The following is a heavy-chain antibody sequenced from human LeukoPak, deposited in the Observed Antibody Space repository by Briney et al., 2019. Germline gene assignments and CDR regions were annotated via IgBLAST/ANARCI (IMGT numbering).Heavy chain of an antibody. CDR1: GYSISTGYY. CDR3: ARDTAAAPGGLTRYYFDY. D-gene: IGHD6-13*01. CDR2: FYHGGST. J-gene: IGHJ4*02. V-gene: IGHV4-38-2*02. Sequence: PSETLSLTCTVSGYSISTGYYWDWIRPPPGKGLEWIGTFYHGGSTYYNPSLKSRVTISVDTSKNQFSLNLTSVTAADTAVYYCARDTAAAPGGLTRYYFDYWGQGTLVTVSS.